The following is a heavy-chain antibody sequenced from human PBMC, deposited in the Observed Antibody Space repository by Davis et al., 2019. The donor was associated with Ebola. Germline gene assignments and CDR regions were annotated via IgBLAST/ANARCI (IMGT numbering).Heavy chain of an antibody. CDR1: GFTFSSYA. V-gene: IGHV3-23*01. J-gene: IGHJ4*02. D-gene: IGHD2-15*01. Sequence: PGGSLRLSCAASGFTFSSYAMSWVRQAPGKGLEWVSAISGSGGSTYYADSVKGRFTISRDNSKNTLYLQMNSLRAEDTAVYYYAKVGQISYCSGGSCPGYYFDYWGQGTLVTVSS. CDR3: AKVGQISYCSGGSCPGYYFDY. CDR2: ISGSGGST.